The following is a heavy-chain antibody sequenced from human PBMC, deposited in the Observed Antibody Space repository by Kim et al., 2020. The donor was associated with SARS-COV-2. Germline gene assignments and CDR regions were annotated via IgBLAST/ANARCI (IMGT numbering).Heavy chain of an antibody. CDR3: ARSSNSYLDY. D-gene: IGHD3-16*02. Sequence: NEYAVSVKNRVTLTPDTAKNQFSMRLNSVTPEDTAVCYCARSSNSYLDYWGQGTLVTVSS. CDR2: N. V-gene: IGHV6-1*01. J-gene: IGHJ4*02.